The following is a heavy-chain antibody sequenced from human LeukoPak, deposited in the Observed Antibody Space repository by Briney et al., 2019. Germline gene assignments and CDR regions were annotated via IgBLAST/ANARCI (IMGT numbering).Heavy chain of an antibody. V-gene: IGHV4-59*12. CDR2: IFYSGSP. J-gene: IGHJ4*02. D-gene: IGHD3-22*01. CDR1: GDSISSYY. Sequence: SETLSLTCTVSGDSISSYYWSWIRQPPGEGLEWIGNIFYSGSPNYNPSLKSRVTMSVDTSKNQISLKLSSVTAADTAVYYCAREIGDYYDSSGYRTYYFDYWGQGTLVTVSS. CDR3: AREIGDYYDSSGYRTYYFDY.